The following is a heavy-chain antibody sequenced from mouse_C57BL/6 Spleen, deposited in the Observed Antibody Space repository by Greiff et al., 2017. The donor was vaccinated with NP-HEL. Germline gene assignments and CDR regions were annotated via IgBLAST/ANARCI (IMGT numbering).Heavy chain of an antibody. CDR3: ARQLRLRGPYYVDY. V-gene: IGHV1-82*01. CDR1: GYAFSSSW. Sequence: VQLQQSGPELVKPGASVKISCKASGYAFSSSWMNWVKQRPGKGLEWIGRIYPGDGDTNYNGKFKGKATLTADKSSSTAYMQLSSLTSEDSAVYFCARQLRLRGPYYVDYWGQGTTLTVSS. CDR2: IYPGDGDT. D-gene: IGHD3-2*02. J-gene: IGHJ2*01.